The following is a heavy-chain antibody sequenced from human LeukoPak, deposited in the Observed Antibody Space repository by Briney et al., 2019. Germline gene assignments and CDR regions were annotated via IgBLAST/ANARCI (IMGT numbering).Heavy chain of an antibody. J-gene: IGHJ6*03. CDR1: GASISSYN. Sequence: PSETLSLTCTVSGASISSYNWNWIRHPPGKGLEWIGYISESGSTNYNSSLENRVTLSLDTSKNEISLNLRSATVADTAVYYCARQDALGKFPPPFYMDVWGKGTTVIVS. CDR2: ISESGST. V-gene: IGHV4-59*08. D-gene: IGHD3-16*01. CDR3: ARQDALGKFPPPFYMDV.